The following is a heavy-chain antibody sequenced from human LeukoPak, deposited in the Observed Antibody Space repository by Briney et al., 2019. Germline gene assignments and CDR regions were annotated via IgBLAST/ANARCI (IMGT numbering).Heavy chain of an antibody. V-gene: IGHV6-1*01. CDR3: ARGYYDSSGYYRFDY. CDR2: TYYRSKWYN. Sequence: SQTLSLTCAISGDSVSSNSAAWNWIRQSPSRGLEWLGRTYYRSKWYNDYAVSVRSRITINPDTSKNRFSLQLSSVTPEDTAVYYCARGYYDSSGYYRFDYWGQGNLVTVSS. J-gene: IGHJ4*02. CDR1: GDSVSSNSAA. D-gene: IGHD3-22*01.